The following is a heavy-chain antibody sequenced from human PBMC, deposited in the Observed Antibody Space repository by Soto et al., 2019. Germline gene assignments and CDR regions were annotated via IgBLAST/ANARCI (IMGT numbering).Heavy chain of an antibody. D-gene: IGHD3-10*02. CDR3: ARESAQLRGCSFDP. CDR1: GFTFSTYA. V-gene: IGHV1-3*01. Sequence: QVQLVQSGSEVKRPGASVKVSCKASGFTFSTYAMHWVRQAPGQSLGWMGWINAGNGNTRYSQKFQDRVTLTRDTSASTAYMELSSLTSEDTAVYYCARESAQLRGCSFDPWGQGTPVTGSA. CDR2: INAGNGNT. J-gene: IGHJ5*02.